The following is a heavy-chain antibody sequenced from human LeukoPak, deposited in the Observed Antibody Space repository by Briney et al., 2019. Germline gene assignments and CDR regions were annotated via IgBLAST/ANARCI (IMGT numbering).Heavy chain of an antibody. J-gene: IGHJ5*02. CDR2: ISYDGSNK. CDR3: AKRAPGGSYGFDP. Sequence: PGRSLRLSCAASGFTFSSYGMHWVRQAPGKGLEWVAVISYDGSNKYYADSVKGRFTISRDNSKNTLYLQMNSLRAEDTAVYYCAKRAPGGSYGFDPWGQGTLVTVSS. V-gene: IGHV3-30*18. CDR1: GFTFSSYG. D-gene: IGHD1-26*01.